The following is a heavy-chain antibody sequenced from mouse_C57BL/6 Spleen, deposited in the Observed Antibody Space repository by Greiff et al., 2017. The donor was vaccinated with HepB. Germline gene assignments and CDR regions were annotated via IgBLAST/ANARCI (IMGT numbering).Heavy chain of an antibody. J-gene: IGHJ3*01. D-gene: IGHD2-4*01. CDR1: GYTFTSYW. V-gene: IGHV1-64*01. CDR3: ATEGDYEAWFAY. CDR2: IHPNSGST. Sequence: QVQLQQPGAELVKPGASVKLSCKASGYTFTSYWMHWVKQRPGQGLEWIGMIHPNSGSTNYNEKFKSKATLTVDKSSSTAYMQLSSLTSEDSVVYYCATEGDYEAWFAYWGQGTLVTVSA.